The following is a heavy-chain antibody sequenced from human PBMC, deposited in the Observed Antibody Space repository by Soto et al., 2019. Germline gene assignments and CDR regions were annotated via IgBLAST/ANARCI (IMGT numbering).Heavy chain of an antibody. CDR3: ARDLGSGSYWRVWYFDL. J-gene: IGHJ2*01. Sequence: QVQLQESGPGLVKPSETLSLTCTVSGGSISSYYWSWIRQPPGKGLEWIGYIYYSGSTNYNPSLKSRVTISVDTSKHQFSLERSSVTGADPAVYYCARDLGSGSYWRVWYFDLWGRGTLVTVSS. D-gene: IGHD1-26*01. CDR2: IYYSGST. V-gene: IGHV4-59*01. CDR1: GGSISSYY.